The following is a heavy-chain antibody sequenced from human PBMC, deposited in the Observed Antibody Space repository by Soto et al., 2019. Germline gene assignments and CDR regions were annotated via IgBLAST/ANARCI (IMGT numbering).Heavy chain of an antibody. CDR3: TTIYPFTVTVFLDY. Sequence: DVQLVESGGGLVKPGGTLRLSCAASGFSFTNAWMNWVRQAPGKGLEWNGRIKPKADDGTTDYAAPVRGRFTISRDDSKDTLYLQMNNLRTEDTAVYYCTTIYPFTVTVFLDYWGQGTLVTVSS. CDR2: IKPKADDGTT. CDR1: GFSFTNAW. V-gene: IGHV3-15*01. J-gene: IGHJ4*02. D-gene: IGHD4-17*01.